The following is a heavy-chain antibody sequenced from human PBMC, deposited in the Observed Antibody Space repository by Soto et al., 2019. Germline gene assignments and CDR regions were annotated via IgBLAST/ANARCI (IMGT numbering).Heavy chain of an antibody. J-gene: IGHJ5*02. Sequence: QITLKESGPTLVKPTQTLTLTCTFSGFSLSTTGVSLGWIRQPPGKALEWLALIYWDDDNRYSPSLKSRRTIPTDPSKTQLVLTMTTMDPVDTATYYCALPYGSPTHYFEPWGQGTLVTVSS. D-gene: IGHD3-10*01. CDR1: GFSLSTTGVS. V-gene: IGHV2-5*02. CDR2: IYWDDDN. CDR3: ALPYGSPTHYFEP.